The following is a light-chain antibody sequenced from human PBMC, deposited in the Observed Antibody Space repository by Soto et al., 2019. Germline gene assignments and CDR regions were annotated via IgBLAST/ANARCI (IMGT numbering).Light chain of an antibody. CDR2: KIS. Sequence: DIEMTQTPLSSPVTLGQPASISCRSSQSLVHSDGDTYLNRLQQRPGQPPRLLIYKISKRFSGVPDRFTGSGAGTDCTLKISRLAVEYGGTYYCVQQTQFPFTFGGGTKVDIK. V-gene: IGKV2-24*01. J-gene: IGKJ4*01. CDR3: VQQTQFPFT. CDR1: QSLVHSDGDTY.